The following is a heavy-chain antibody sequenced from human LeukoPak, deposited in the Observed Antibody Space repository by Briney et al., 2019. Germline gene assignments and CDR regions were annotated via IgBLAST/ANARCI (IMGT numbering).Heavy chain of an antibody. Sequence: VASVKVSCKASGGIFSNYAISWVRQAPGQGLEWMGGIIPIFGKANYAQKFQGRVTITADESTSTVYMELSSLRSEDTAVYYCARTAGRTFDYWGQGTLVTVSS. V-gene: IGHV1-69*13. CDR3: ARTAGRTFDY. J-gene: IGHJ4*02. D-gene: IGHD6-6*01. CDR2: IIPIFGKA. CDR1: GGIFSNYA.